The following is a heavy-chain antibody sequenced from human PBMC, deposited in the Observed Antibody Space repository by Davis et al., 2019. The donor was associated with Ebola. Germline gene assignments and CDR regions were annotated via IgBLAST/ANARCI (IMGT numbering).Heavy chain of an antibody. CDR1: GFTFSDYY. CDR3: ARSAGERYTSGWYEFDY. CDR2: ISGSSSYT. J-gene: IGHJ4*02. V-gene: IGHV3-11*06. D-gene: IGHD6-19*01. Sequence: PGGSLRLSCAASGFTFSDYYMSWIRQAPGKGLEWVSCISGSSSYTNYADSVKGRFTISRDNAKNSLYLQMNSLRDEDTAVYYCARSAGERYTSGWYEFDYWGQGTLVTVSS.